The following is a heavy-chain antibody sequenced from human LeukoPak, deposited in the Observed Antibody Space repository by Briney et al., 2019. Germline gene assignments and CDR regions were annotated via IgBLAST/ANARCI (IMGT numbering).Heavy chain of an antibody. J-gene: IGHJ4*02. CDR2: ISSGSSSR. Sequence: GGSLRLSCAASGFTFNTFDMTWVRQAPGKGLEWVSYISSGSSSRYYADSVKGRFTISRDNAKNSLYLQMNSLRAEDTAVYYCARDHTVVNDYYFDYWGQGTLVTVSS. CDR3: ARDHTVVNDYYFDY. CDR1: GFTFNTFD. D-gene: IGHD4-23*01. V-gene: IGHV3-48*01.